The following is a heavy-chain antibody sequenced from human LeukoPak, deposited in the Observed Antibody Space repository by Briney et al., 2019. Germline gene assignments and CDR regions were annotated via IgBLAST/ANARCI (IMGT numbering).Heavy chain of an antibody. CDR2: TDYSGST. V-gene: IGHV4-34*01. CDR1: GGSFSGYY. CDR3: ARSGFYYDSSGYFPTMDY. Sequence: PSETLSLTCAVYGGSFSGYYWSWIRQPPGKGLEWIGYTDYSGSTYYNPSLKGRVTISVDTSKNQFSLKLSSVTAADTAFYYCARSGFYYDSSGYFPTMDYWGQGTLVTVSS. D-gene: IGHD3-22*01. J-gene: IGHJ4*02.